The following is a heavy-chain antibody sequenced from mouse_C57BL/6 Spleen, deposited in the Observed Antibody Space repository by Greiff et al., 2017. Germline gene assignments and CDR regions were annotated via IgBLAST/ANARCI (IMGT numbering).Heavy chain of an antibody. D-gene: IGHD2-1*01. CDR1: GYTFTDYY. V-gene: IGHV1-26*01. CDR3: ARDDGTYVGY. CDR2: INPNNGGT. J-gene: IGHJ2*01. Sequence: VQLQQSGPELVKPGASVKISCKASGYTFTDYYLNWVKQSPGQSLEWIGDINPNNGGTSYNQKFKGKDTLTVDQSSSTAYLALRSLTSEDSASDYYARDDGTYVGYWGQGTTLTVSS.